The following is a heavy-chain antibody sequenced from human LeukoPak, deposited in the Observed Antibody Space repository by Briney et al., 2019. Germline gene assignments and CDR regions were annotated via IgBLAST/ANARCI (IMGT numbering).Heavy chain of an antibody. V-gene: IGHV3-30*03. Sequence: PGGSLRLSCAASGFTFSSYDMHWVRQAPGKGLEWVAIISFDGSNKYYADSVKGRFTISRDNSKNTLYLQMNSLRDEDTAVYFCARKLALWGQGTLVTVSS. CDR3: ARKLAL. J-gene: IGHJ4*02. CDR1: GFTFSSYD. CDR2: ISFDGSNK.